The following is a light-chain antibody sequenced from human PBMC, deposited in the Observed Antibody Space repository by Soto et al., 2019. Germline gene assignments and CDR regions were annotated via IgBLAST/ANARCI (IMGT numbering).Light chain of an antibody. CDR3: QQYGRSPPFT. CDR2: GAS. J-gene: IGKJ2*01. Sequence: IVLTQSPGTLSLSPGERATLSCRASQSVSSTYIAWYQQNPGQAPRLLIYGASSRATGIPDRFSGSGSGTDFTLTISRLEPEDFAVSFCQQYGRSPPFTFGQGTKVEIK. V-gene: IGKV3-20*01. CDR1: QSVSSTY.